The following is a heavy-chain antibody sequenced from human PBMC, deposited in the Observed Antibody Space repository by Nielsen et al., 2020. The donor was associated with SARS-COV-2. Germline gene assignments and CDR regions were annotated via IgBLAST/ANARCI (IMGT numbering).Heavy chain of an antibody. Sequence: LRLSCTVSGGSLSSRNYYWGWIRQPPGKGLEWIGTIYYSGSISYNPSLRSRVTISVDTSKKHFSLKLTSVTAADTAVYFCARGDIAVVPAAMFRGDDAFDIWGQGTMVRVSS. CDR1: GGSLSSRNYY. J-gene: IGHJ3*02. CDR3: ARGDIAVVPAAMFRGDDAFDI. CDR2: IYYSGSI. D-gene: IGHD2-2*01. V-gene: IGHV4-39*02.